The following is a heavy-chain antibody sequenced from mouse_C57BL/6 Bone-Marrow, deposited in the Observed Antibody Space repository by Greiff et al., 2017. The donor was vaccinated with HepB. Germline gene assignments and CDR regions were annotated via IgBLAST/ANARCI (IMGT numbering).Heavy chain of an antibody. CDR1: GYTFTSYW. Sequence: VQLQQPGAELVKPGASVKMSCKASGYTFTSYWITWVKQRPGQGLEWIGDIYPGSGSTNYNEKFKSKATLTVDTSSSTAYMQLSSLTSEDSAVYYCARPSITTVPYAMDYWGQGTSVTVSS. D-gene: IGHD1-1*01. CDR3: ARPSITTVPYAMDY. J-gene: IGHJ4*01. CDR2: IYPGSGST. V-gene: IGHV1-55*01.